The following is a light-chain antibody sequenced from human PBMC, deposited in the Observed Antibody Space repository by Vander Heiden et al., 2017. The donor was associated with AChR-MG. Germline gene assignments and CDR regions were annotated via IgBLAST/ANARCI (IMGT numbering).Light chain of an antibody. J-gene: IGKJ2*01. CDR1: QSVSSTY. CDR2: DAS. CDR3: QQYAISPPYT. V-gene: IGKV3-20*01. Sequence: DIVLTQSPGTLSLSPGEIATLSCRATQSVSSTYLAWYQQKPGQAPRLRIYDASSRAAGIPDRFSGSGSGTDFSLTISRVEPEDVAVYYCQQYAISPPYTFGQGTKLEIK.